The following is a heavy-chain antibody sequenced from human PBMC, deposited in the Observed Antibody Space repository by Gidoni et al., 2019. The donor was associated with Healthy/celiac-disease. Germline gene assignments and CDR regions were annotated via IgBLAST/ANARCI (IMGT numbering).Heavy chain of an antibody. CDR3: ARDQLVRGFRAFDI. CDR1: AFTFSNYW. D-gene: IGHD3-10*01. Sequence: EGQLVESGGGLVQPGGSLRLSCEAAAFTFSNYWMSWVRQAPGKGLEWVANIKQAGSEKKYEDSVKGRFTISRDNARNSLYLQMNSLRAEDTAVYYCARDQLVRGFRAFDIWGQGTMVTVSS. CDR2: IKQAGSEK. V-gene: IGHV3-7*01. J-gene: IGHJ3*02.